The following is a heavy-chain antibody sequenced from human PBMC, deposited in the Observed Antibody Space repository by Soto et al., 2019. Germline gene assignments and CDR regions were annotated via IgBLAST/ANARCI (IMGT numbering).Heavy chain of an antibody. CDR1: GGTFSKYA. D-gene: IGHD3-22*01. V-gene: IGHV1-69*01. J-gene: IGHJ6*02. Sequence: QVQLVQSGAEMQQPGASVRVSCKASGGTFSKYAFSWVRQAPGQGLEWLGGTIPMYGTPNYAQKFQGRVAISAEESTATVYMELSSPRSEDTAVYFCARPIRDRNYYYGMAVWGQGTTVTVSS. CDR3: ARPIRDRNYYYGMAV. CDR2: TIPMYGTP.